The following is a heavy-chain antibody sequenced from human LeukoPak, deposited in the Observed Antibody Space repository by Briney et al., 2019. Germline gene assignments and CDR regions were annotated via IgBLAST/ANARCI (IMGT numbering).Heavy chain of an antibody. V-gene: IGHV4-39*07. J-gene: IGHJ4*02. Sequence: SETLSLTCTVSGGSITSGSFYWGWIRQPPGKGLEWIGSIYYSGSTYYNPSLKSLITMSLNTSKNQFSLKLSSVTAADTAVYYCVRDKTFEVVNFFDSWGQGTLVTVSS. CDR3: VRDKTFEVVNFFDS. CDR1: GGSITSGSFY. D-gene: IGHD3-3*01. CDR2: IYYSGST.